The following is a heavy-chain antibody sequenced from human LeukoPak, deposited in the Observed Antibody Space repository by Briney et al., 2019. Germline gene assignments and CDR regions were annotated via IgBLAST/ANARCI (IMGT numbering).Heavy chain of an antibody. D-gene: IGHD2-2*01. CDR1: GFTFDDYA. V-gene: IGHV3-9*01. CDR2: ISWNSGSI. CDR3: ARAQYLALDH. J-gene: IGHJ4*02. Sequence: PGGSLRLSCAASGFTFDDYAMHWVRQAPGKGLEWVSGISWNSGSIGYADSVKGRFTISRDNAKNSLYLQMNSLRAEDTALYYCARAQYLALDHWGQGTLVTVSS.